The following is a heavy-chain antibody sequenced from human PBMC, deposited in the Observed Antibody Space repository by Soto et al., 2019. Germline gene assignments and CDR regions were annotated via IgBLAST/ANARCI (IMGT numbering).Heavy chain of an antibody. CDR2: IYQIGTT. CDR3: ARGGSYSSRGDVDV. Sequence: QLQESGSGLGKPSQTLSLTCTVSCVSISGGISSWSWILQPPGTGREWIGYIYQIGTTYYNPSFKSRVTISIDRSKNQFCRRLNAVTPADTAVHYCARGGSYSSRGDVDVRGQGTTVTVS. D-gene: IGHD6-13*01. CDR1: CVSISGGISS. V-gene: IGHV4-30-2*01. J-gene: IGHJ6*02.